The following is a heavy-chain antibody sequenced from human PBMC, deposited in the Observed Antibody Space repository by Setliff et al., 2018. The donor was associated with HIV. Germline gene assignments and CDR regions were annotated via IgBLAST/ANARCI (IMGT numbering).Heavy chain of an antibody. Sequence: AASVKVSCKASGYTFNNYGISWVRQAPGQGLEWMGWINTHSGYTNYAQNVQGRVTVTMDTSTSTAYMELSSLRSEDTAVYYCARGGVYYYDSSGWSMDYWGQGTLVTVSS. V-gene: IGHV1-18*01. CDR3: ARGGVYYYDSSGWSMDY. CDR1: GYTFNNYG. D-gene: IGHD3-22*01. J-gene: IGHJ4*02. CDR2: INTHSGYT.